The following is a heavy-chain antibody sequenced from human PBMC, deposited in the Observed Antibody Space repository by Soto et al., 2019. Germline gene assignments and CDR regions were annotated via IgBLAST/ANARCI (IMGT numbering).Heavy chain of an antibody. D-gene: IGHD6-13*01. CDR3: AREGGSTWYIVY. Sequence: QVQLQESGPGLVKPSGTLSLTCVVSGDSISSSNWWSWVRQPPGKGLEWIGEIYHSGSTNYNPSLKSRVTISLDKSKNQFSLNLSSVTAADTAVYYCAREGGSTWYIVYWGQGTLVTVSS. J-gene: IGHJ4*02. V-gene: IGHV4-4*02. CDR1: GDSISSSNW. CDR2: IYHSGST.